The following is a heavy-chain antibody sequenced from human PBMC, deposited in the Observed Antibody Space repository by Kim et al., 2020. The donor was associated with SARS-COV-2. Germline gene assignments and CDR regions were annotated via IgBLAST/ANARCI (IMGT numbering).Heavy chain of an antibody. CDR3: AKGWRVGATYCDS. D-gene: IGHD1-26*01. J-gene: IGHJ4*02. V-gene: IGHV3-23*01. Sequence: YADPVKGRFPISRDNSKNTLYLQMKSLTVEDTAVYYCAKGWRVGATYCDSWGQGTLVTVSS.